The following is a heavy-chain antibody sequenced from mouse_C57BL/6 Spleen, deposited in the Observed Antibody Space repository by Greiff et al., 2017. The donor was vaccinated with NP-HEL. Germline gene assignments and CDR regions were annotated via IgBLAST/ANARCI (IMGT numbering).Heavy chain of an antibody. CDR2: ISSGGSYT. Sequence: EVKLVESGGDLVKPGGSLKLSCAASGFTFSSYGMSWVRQTPDKRLEWVATISSGGSYTYYLDSVKGRFTISRDNAKNTLYMQMSSLKSEDTAMYYCARQTSPITTVVAPSFDYWGQGTTLTVSS. D-gene: IGHD1-1*01. J-gene: IGHJ2*01. V-gene: IGHV5-6*01. CDR3: ARQTSPITTVVAPSFDY. CDR1: GFTFSSYG.